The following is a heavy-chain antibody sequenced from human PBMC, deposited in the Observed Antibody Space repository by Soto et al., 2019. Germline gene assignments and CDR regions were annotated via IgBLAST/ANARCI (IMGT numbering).Heavy chain of an antibody. D-gene: IGHD6-13*01. CDR2: IIPYYNTL. Sequence: QAQVVQSGAEVRKPGSSVKLSCKASEGTFNSYAIAWVRQAPGQGLEWMGGIIPYYNTLNYAQKFQDRVTITADDSTNTVSMELSSLRSDDMAVYFCASGASRWYPYSFDSWAQGTLVTVSS. CDR1: EGTFNSYA. V-gene: IGHV1-69*01. CDR3: ASGASRWYPYSFDS. J-gene: IGHJ4*02.